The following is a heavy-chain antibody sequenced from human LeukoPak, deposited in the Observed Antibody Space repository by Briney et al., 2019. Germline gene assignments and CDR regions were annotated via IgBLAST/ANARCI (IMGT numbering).Heavy chain of an antibody. CDR1: GGPFSGYY. CDR2: INHSGST. J-gene: IGHJ3*02. D-gene: IGHD3-22*01. CDR3: AKSNGYGLIDI. Sequence: KPSETLSLTCDVYGGPFSGYYWSWIRQPPEKGLEWIGEINHSGSTNYNPSLKSRVTISVDTSKNQFSLKLSSVTAADTAVYYCAKSNGYGLIDIWGQGTMVTVSS. V-gene: IGHV4-34*01.